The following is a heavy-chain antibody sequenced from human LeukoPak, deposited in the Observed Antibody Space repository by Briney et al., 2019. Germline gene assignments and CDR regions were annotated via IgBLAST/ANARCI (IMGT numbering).Heavy chain of an antibody. Sequence: ASVKVSCKASGYTFTGYYMHWVRQAPGQGLEWMGWINPNSGGTNYAQKFQGWVTMTRDTSTSTAYMELSRLRSDDTAVYYCARDIVVVPAAIGGYYGMDVWGQGTTVTVSS. D-gene: IGHD2-2*02. CDR1: GYTFTGYY. CDR3: ARDIVVVPAAIGGYYGMDV. CDR2: INPNSGGT. V-gene: IGHV1-2*04. J-gene: IGHJ6*02.